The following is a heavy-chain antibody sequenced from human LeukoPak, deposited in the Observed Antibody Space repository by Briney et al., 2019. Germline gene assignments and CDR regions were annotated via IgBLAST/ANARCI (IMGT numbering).Heavy chain of an antibody. Sequence: GGPLGLSCEASGFTFSGYAMSGVRKAPGKGLEWVSAISGSGGSTYYADSVKGRFTISRDNSKNTLYLQMNSLRAEDTAVYYCAKDPIFDYYDSSGLFDYWGQGTLVTVSS. D-gene: IGHD3-22*01. J-gene: IGHJ4*02. V-gene: IGHV3-23*01. CDR2: ISGSGGST. CDR3: AKDPIFDYYDSSGLFDY. CDR1: GFTFSGYA.